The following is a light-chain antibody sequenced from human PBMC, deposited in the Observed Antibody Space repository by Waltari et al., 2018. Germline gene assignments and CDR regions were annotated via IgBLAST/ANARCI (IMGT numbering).Light chain of an antibody. CDR2: AAS. J-gene: IGKJ1*01. Sequence: DIQMTQSPSSVSASVGDRVTITCRASQGISTWLAWYQQKPGKAPQLLIYAASTLQSGFPSRFSGSGSGTDFTLTISNLQPEDFATYYCQQGSIFPRTFGQGTKVEIQ. CDR1: QGISTW. V-gene: IGKV1-12*01. CDR3: QQGSIFPRT.